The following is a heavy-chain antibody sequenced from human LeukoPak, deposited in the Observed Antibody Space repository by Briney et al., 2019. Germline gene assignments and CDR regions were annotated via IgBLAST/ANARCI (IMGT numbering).Heavy chain of an antibody. J-gene: IGHJ4*02. V-gene: IGHV3-7*01. CDR3: ARDYFGSGDY. CDR1: GFTFSIYW. Sequence: GGSLRLSCAASGFTFSIYWMSWVRQAPGKGLEWVADIKEDGSEKYYVDSVKGRFTISRDNAKNSLLLQMNSLRAEDTAVYYCARDYFGSGDYWGQGTLVTVSS. CDR2: IKEDGSEK. D-gene: IGHD3-10*01.